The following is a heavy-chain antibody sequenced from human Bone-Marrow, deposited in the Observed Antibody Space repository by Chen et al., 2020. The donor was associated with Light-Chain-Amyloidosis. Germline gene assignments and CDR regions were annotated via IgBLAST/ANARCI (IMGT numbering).Heavy chain of an antibody. J-gene: IGHJ6*02. D-gene: IGHD5-12*01. Sequence: EVQVVESGGDLIQPGGSLRLSCAASGFAVGTNHMSWVRQPPGKGLEWSSGVDGGGKIAHADSGKGRFTISRDKSNNTVDLQMNSLRADDTAVYYCARGGRLRSMDVWGQGTTVAVSS. V-gene: IGHV3-53*01. CDR1: GFAVGTNH. CDR3: ARGGRLRSMDV. CDR2: VDGGGKI.